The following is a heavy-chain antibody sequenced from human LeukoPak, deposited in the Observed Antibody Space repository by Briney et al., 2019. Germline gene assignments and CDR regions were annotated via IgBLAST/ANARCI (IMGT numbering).Heavy chain of an antibody. CDR1: GFTFDDYA. CDR3: AKSDSSGYYFRSVDY. D-gene: IGHD3-22*01. Sequence: PGGSLRLSCAASGFTFDDYAMHWVRQAPGKGLEWVSGISWNSGSIGYADSVKGRFTISRDNAKNSLYLQMNSLRAEDTALYYCAKSDSSGYYFRSVDYWGQGTLVTVSS. J-gene: IGHJ4*02. V-gene: IGHV3-9*01. CDR2: ISWNSGSI.